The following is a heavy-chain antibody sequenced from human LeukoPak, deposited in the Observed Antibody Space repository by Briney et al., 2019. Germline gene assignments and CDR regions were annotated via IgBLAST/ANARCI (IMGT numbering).Heavy chain of an antibody. D-gene: IGHD3-3*01. J-gene: IGHJ4*02. CDR2: INHSGSA. V-gene: IGHV4-34*01. CDR3: ARARRDSGFYKVDY. Sequence: SETLSLTCAVYGGSLSGSNWSWIRQPPGKGLEWIGDINHSGSANYNPSLKSRVTLSIDKSKNQFSLNLNSVTAADTAVYYCARARRDSGFYKVDYWGQGTLVTVSS. CDR1: GGSLSGSN.